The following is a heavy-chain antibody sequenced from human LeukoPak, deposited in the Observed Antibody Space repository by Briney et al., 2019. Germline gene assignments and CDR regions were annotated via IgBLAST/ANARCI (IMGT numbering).Heavy chain of an antibody. D-gene: IGHD3-22*01. J-gene: IGHJ5*02. V-gene: IGHV4-59*01. CDR3: ARASGGYYNNWFDP. CDR1: GGSISSYY. Sequence: PSETLSLTCTVSGGSISSYYWSWIRQPPGKGLEWIGYISHIGSTNYNPSLKSRVTISADTSKNQFSLRLTSVTAADTAVYYCARASGGYYNNWFDPWGLGTLVPVSS. CDR2: ISHIGST.